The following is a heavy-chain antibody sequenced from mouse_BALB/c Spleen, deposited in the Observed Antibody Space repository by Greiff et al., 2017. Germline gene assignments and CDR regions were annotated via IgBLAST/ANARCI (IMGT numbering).Heavy chain of an antibody. Sequence: VQLKESGPGLVKPSQSLSLTCSVTGYSITSGYYWNWIRQFPGNKLEWMGYISYDGSNNYNPSLKNRISITRDTSKNQFFLKLNSVTTEDTATYYCARGASIYYDYDGGSAMDYWGQGTSVTVSS. D-gene: IGHD2-4*01. V-gene: IGHV3-6*02. CDR3: ARGASIYYDYDGGSAMDY. CDR2: ISYDGSN. J-gene: IGHJ4*01. CDR1: GYSITSGYY.